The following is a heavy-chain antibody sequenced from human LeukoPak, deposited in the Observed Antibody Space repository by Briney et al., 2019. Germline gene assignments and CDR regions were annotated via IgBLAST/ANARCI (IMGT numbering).Heavy chain of an antibody. CDR3: VTRGTTATKYIEN. D-gene: IGHD1/OR15-1a*01. J-gene: IGHJ4*02. CDR2: IRPRGDNT. V-gene: IGHV3-23*01. Sequence: GGSLRLSCGASGFTFSSYFMTWVRQAPGIGLQWVATIRPRGDNTYYADSVKGRFTISRDNSKNTLHLEMNSLRVGDTAVYYCVTRGTTATKYIENWGQGTLVTVSS. CDR1: GFTFSSYF.